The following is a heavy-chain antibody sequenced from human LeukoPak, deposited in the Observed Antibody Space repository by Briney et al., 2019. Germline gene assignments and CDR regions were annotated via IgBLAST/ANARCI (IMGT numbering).Heavy chain of an antibody. CDR1: GFTFSRYG. D-gene: IGHD2-15*01. CDR3: AEDVVVVAAVYYYGMDV. CDR2: ISYDGSNK. J-gene: IGHJ6*02. V-gene: IGHV3-30*18. Sequence: GGSLRLSCAASGFTFSRYGMHWVRQAPGKGLEWVAVISYDGSNKYYVDSVKGRFTISRDNSKNTLYLQMNSLRAEDTAVYYCAEDVVVVAAVYYYGMDVWGQGTTVTVSS.